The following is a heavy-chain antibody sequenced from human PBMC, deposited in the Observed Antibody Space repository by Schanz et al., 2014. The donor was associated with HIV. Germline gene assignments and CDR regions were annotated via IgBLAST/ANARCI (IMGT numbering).Heavy chain of an antibody. CDR2: VKSQKDGGRT. J-gene: IGHJ4*02. V-gene: IGHV3-15*01. CDR3: AKVGRIYSTTWIDH. CDR1: GFTFSSYG. D-gene: IGHD6-13*01. Sequence: VQLVESGGGLVKPGGSLRLSCAASGFTFSSYGMHWVRQAPGKGLEWLGRVKSQKDGGRTDYAAPAKGRFTVSRDDSKGTVYLQMNSLRGEDSAVYYCAKVGRIYSTTWIDHWGQGTLVTVSS.